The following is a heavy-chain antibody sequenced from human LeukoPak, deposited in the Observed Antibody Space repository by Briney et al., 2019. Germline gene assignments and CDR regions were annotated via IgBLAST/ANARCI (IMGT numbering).Heavy chain of an antibody. CDR1: GGSISSPNYY. J-gene: IGHJ4*02. D-gene: IGHD6-13*01. Sequence: TPSETLSLTCTVSGGSISSPNYYWGWIRQPPGKGLEWIGSISDSGSTSYNPSLKSRVTISVDTSKNQFSLSLSSVTATDTAVYYCANIAAAYYFDYWGQGTLVTVSS. V-gene: IGHV4-39*01. CDR2: ISDSGST. CDR3: ANIAAAYYFDY.